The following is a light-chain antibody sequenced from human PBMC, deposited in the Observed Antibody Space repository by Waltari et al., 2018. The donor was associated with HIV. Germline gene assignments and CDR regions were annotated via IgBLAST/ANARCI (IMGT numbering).Light chain of an antibody. Sequence: QSVLTQPRSLSGSPGQSVTISCTGPTADVGAYNYVSWYQQHPGKAPKLIIYDVTKRPSGVPDRFSGSKSGNTASLTISGLQAEDEADYYCCSYAGSPWMFGGGTRLTVL. CDR2: DVT. J-gene: IGLJ3*02. CDR1: TADVGAYNY. V-gene: IGLV2-11*01. CDR3: CSYAGSPWM.